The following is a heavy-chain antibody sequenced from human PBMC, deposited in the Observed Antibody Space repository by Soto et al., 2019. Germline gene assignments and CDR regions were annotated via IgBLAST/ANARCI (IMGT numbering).Heavy chain of an antibody. CDR1: GFTFHDFA. D-gene: IGHD1-20*01. CDR3: AKDKGYNWNDVAALDI. V-gene: IGHV3-9*01. J-gene: IGHJ3*02. CDR2: ISWNSGSM. Sequence: VQLVESGGGLVQPGKSLRISCAASGFTFHDFAMHWVRQAPGKGLEWVSGISWNSGSMGYADSVNGRVTISRDNAMNSLYLQMNSLRAEDTALYYCAKDKGYNWNDVAALDIWGQGTMVTVSS.